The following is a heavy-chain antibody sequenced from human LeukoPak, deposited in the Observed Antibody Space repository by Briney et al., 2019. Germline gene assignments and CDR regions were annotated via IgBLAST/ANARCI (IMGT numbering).Heavy chain of an antibody. Sequence: GGSLRLSCAASGFTFSSYSMNWVRQAPGKGLEWVSYISSSSSTIYYADSVKGRFTISRDNAKNSLYLQMNSLRAEDTAVYYCARDKGYCSGGSCVDHAFDIWGQGTMVTVSS. CDR3: ARDKGYCSGGSCVDHAFDI. CDR1: GFTFSSYS. J-gene: IGHJ3*02. CDR2: ISSSSSTI. D-gene: IGHD2-15*01. V-gene: IGHV3-48*01.